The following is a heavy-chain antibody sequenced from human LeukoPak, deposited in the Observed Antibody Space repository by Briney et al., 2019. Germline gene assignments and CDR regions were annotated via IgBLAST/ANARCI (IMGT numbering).Heavy chain of an antibody. V-gene: IGHV4-30-4*01. J-gene: IGHJ2*01. CDR2: IYYSGTT. Sequence: PSETLSLTCTLSGGSISSGDYYGSWIRQPPGKGLEWFGYIYYSGTTYYHPSLKGRVTISVDTSKNQFSLKLSSVTAADTAVYYCARAGNGILTGYFQNWYFDLWGRGTLVTVSS. CDR3: ARAGNGILTGYFQNWYFDL. D-gene: IGHD3-9*01. CDR1: GGSISSGDYY.